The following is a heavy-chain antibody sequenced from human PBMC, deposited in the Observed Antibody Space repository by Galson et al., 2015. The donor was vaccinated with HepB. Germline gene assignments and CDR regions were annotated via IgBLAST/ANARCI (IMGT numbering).Heavy chain of an antibody. CDR2: ISYDGSNK. CDR1: GFTFSSYG. CDR3: AKAFWSGYEYYYYMDV. J-gene: IGHJ6*03. V-gene: IGHV3-30*18. Sequence: SLRLSCAASGFTFSSYGMHWVRQAPGKGLEWVAVISYDGSNKYYADSVKGRFTISRDNSKNTPYLQMNGLRAEDTAVYYCAKAFWSGYEYYYYMDVWGKGTTVTVSS. D-gene: IGHD3-3*01.